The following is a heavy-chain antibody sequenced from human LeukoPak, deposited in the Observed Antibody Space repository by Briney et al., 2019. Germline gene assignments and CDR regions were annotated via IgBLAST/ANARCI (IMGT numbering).Heavy chain of an antibody. V-gene: IGHV4-30-4*01. Sequence: PSETLSLTCTVSGGSISSGDYYWSWIRQPPGKGLEWIGYIYYSGSTYYNPSLKSRVTISVDTSKNQFPLKLSSVTAADTAVYYCARATTTVVTLVDYWGQGTLVTVSS. CDR2: IYYSGST. CDR3: ARATTTVVTLVDY. CDR1: GGSISSGDYY. J-gene: IGHJ4*02. D-gene: IGHD4-23*01.